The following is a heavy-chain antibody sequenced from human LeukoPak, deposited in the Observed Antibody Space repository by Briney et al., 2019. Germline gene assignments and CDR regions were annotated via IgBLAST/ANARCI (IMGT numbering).Heavy chain of an antibody. V-gene: IGHV4-59*01. J-gene: IGHJ5*02. CDR3: ARARIGEYDWFDP. D-gene: IGHD3-10*01. Sequence: SETLSLTCTVSSGSISYYYWSWIRHPPGKGLEWIGYIYYSGSTNYNPSLKSRVTISVDTSKNQFSLKLSSVTAADTAVYYCARARIGEYDWFDPWGQGTLVTVSS. CDR2: IYYSGST. CDR1: SGSISYYY.